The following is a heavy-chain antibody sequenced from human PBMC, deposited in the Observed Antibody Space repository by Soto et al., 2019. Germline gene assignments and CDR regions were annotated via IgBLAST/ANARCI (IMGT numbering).Heavy chain of an antibody. CDR1: GYTFTRYY. V-gene: IGHV1-46*01. D-gene: IGHD6-6*01. J-gene: IGHJ4*01. CDR2: INPRGGST. CDR3: ARDSIVARYYFDY. Sequence: ASVKVSCKASGYTFTRYYIHWVRQAPGRGLEWMGIINPRGGSTTYAQKSQGRVTLTSDTSTSTAYMELSRLRSEDTAVYFCARDSIVARYYFDYWGHGTPVTVSS.